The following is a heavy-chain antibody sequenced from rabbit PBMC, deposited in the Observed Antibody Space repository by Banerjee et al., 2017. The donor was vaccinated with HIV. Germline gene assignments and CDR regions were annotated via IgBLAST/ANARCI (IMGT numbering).Heavy chain of an antibody. CDR2: IDPVFGST. J-gene: IGHJ4*01. Sequence: QLKESGGGLVQPGGSLKLSCKASGFDFSSYYMSWVRQAPGKGLEWIGYIDPVFGSTYYASWVNGRFPISSHNAQNTLYLQLNSLTAADTATYFCAREARYVGSSGYNYFNLWGPGTLVTVS. D-gene: IGHD8-1*01. V-gene: IGHV1S7*01. CDR1: GFDFSSYY. CDR3: AREARYVGSSGYNYFNL.